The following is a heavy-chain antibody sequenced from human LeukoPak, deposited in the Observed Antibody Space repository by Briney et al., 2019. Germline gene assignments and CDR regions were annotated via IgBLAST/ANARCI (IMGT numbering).Heavy chain of an antibody. CDR2: IYSGGST. Sequence: GGSLRLSCAASGFTVSSNDMSWVRQAPGKGLECISVIYSGGSTDYSDSVRGRLTISRDNSKNTLYLQMNSLRAEDTAVYFCARGSRLGVVESDAFDIWGQGTMVTVSS. D-gene: IGHD3-3*01. CDR1: GFTVSSND. J-gene: IGHJ3*02. V-gene: IGHV3-53*01. CDR3: ARGSRLGVVESDAFDI.